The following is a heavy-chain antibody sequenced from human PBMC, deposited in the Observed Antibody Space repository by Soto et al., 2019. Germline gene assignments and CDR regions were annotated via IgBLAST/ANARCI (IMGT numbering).Heavy chain of an antibody. V-gene: IGHV1-69*08. Sequence: QVQLVQSGAEVKKPGSSVKVSCKASGGTFSSYTISWVRQAPGQGLEWMGRIIPILGIANYAQKFQGRVTITADKSTSTAYMELSSLRSEDTAVYHCARDYCSSTSCDYNWFDPWGQGTLVTVSS. J-gene: IGHJ5*02. CDR2: IIPILGIA. CDR1: GGTFSSYT. D-gene: IGHD2-2*01. CDR3: ARDYCSSTSCDYNWFDP.